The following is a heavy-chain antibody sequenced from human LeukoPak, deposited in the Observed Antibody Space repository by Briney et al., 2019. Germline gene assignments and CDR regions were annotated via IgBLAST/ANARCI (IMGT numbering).Heavy chain of an antibody. Sequence: GGSLRLSCAASGFTFSNFGIHWVRQAPGKGLEWVAVISYDGDYKYYADSVKGRFTISRDNSKDTLYLQMNSLRTEDTAVYYCAKDHPWSTMVRGVPLYYYYGMDVWGQGTTVAVSS. J-gene: IGHJ6*02. CDR2: ISYDGDYK. CDR1: GFTFSNFG. D-gene: IGHD3-10*01. CDR3: AKDHPWSTMVRGVPLYYYYGMDV. V-gene: IGHV3-30*18.